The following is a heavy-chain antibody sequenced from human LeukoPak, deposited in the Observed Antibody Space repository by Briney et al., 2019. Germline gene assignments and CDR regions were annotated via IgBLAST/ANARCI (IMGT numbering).Heavy chain of an antibody. V-gene: IGHV3-7*01. J-gene: IGHJ4*02. CDR1: GFTFSSYW. Sequence: PGGSLRLSCAASGFTFSSYWMSWVRQAPGKGLEWVANIKQDGSEKYYVDSVKGRFTISRDNAKNSLYLQMNSLRAEDTAVYYCAREFGYGSGSSVFDYWGQGTLVTVSS. D-gene: IGHD3-10*01. CDR3: AREFGYGSGSSVFDY. CDR2: IKQDGSEK.